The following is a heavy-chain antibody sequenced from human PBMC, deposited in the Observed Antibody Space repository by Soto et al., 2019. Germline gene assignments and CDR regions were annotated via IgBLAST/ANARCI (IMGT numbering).Heavy chain of an antibody. D-gene: IGHD6-19*01. CDR1: GGSISSSSYY. J-gene: IGHJ4*02. V-gene: IGHV4-39*01. Sequence: SETLSLTCTVSGGSISSSSYYWGWIRQPPGKGLEWIGSIYYSGSTYYNPSLKSRVTISVDTSKNQFSPKLSSVTAADTAVYYCARQGQWLDGSYFDYWGQGTLVTVSS. CDR2: IYYSGST. CDR3: ARQGQWLDGSYFDY.